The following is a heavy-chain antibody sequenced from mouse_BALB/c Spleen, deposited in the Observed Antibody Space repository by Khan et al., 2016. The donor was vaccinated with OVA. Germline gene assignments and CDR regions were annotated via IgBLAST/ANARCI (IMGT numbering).Heavy chain of an antibody. CDR1: AYSITSGYY. J-gene: IGHJ1*01. Sequence: EVQLQESGPGLVKPSQSLSLTCSVTAYSITSGYYWNWIRQSPGIKLEWVGYISYDGSNDYNPSLKNRISITRDTSKNQFFLKLTSVTAEDTATYYCARRIYYSYWYFDVWGAGTTVTVSS. D-gene: IGHD2-1*01. V-gene: IGHV3-6*02. CDR3: ARRIYYSYWYFDV. CDR2: ISYDGSN.